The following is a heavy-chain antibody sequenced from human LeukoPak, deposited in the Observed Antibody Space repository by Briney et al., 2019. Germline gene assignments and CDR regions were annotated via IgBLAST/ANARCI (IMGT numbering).Heavy chain of an antibody. Sequence: SETLSLTCTVSGGSISVSSYYWGWIRQPPGKGLEWIGSIYYSGSTYYNPSLRSRVTIFVDTSKNQFSLKLSSVTAADTAVYYCARGVFPRRTTAYCESAYDSSGYAPGCYYYGMDVWGQGTTVTVSS. CDR3: ARGVFPRRTTAYCESAYDSSGYAPGCYYYGMDV. J-gene: IGHJ6*02. D-gene: IGHD3-22*01. CDR1: GGSISVSSYY. V-gene: IGHV4-39*07. CDR2: IYYSGST.